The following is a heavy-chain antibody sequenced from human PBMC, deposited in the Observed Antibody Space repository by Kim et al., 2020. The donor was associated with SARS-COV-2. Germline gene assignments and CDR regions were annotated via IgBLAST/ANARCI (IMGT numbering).Heavy chain of an antibody. Sequence: GGSLRLSCAASGFTFSSYGMHWVRQAPGKGLEWVAVIWYDGSNKYYADSVKGRFTISRDNSKNTLYLQMNSLRAEDTAVYYCARDTVTTWFVSGGMDVWGQGTTVTVSS. V-gene: IGHV3-33*01. CDR3: ARDTVTTWFVSGGMDV. CDR1: GFTFSSYG. J-gene: IGHJ6*02. CDR2: IWYDGSNK. D-gene: IGHD4-17*01.